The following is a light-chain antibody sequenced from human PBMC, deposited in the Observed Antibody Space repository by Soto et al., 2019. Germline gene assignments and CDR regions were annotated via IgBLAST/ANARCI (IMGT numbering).Light chain of an antibody. V-gene: IGLV1-40*01. J-gene: IGLJ1*01. CDR1: RSNIGAGYH. CDR3: QSYESGLSGSV. Sequence: QSVLTQPPSVSGAPGQGVTISCTGSRSNIGAGYHVHWYQQLPGAAPKLLIYNNNFRPSAVPDRFSAYISDTSASLAITGLQAEDEADYYCQSYESGLSGSVLGSGTKLTVL. CDR2: NNN.